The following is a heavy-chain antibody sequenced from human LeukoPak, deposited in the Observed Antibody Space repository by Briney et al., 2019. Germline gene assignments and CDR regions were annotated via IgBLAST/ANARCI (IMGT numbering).Heavy chain of an antibody. CDR2: MNPNSGNT. Sequence: ASVKVSCKASGYTFTSYDINWERQATGQGLEWMGWMNPNSGNTGYAQKFQGRVTMTRNTSISTAYMELSSLRSEDTAVYYCARGIAAAGEGGMDVWGQGTTVTVSS. D-gene: IGHD6-13*01. V-gene: IGHV1-8*01. CDR1: GYTFTSYD. J-gene: IGHJ6*02. CDR3: ARGIAAAGEGGMDV.